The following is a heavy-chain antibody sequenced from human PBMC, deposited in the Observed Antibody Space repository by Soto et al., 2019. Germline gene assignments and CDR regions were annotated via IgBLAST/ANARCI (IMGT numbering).Heavy chain of an antibody. V-gene: IGHV4-59*01. CDR1: GGSISGYY. Sequence: QVQLQESGPGLVKPSETLSLTCSVSGGSISGYYWCWIRQAPGKGLEWHGYIYDGDSANYNPSHKSRVIKSVDMSRNQFSLRLSSVTAPDPAVYYGARGHYDTCGYSLDPWGQGTLVTVSS. J-gene: IGHJ5*02. CDR3: ARGHYDTCGYSLDP. D-gene: IGHD3-22*01. CDR2: IYDGDSA.